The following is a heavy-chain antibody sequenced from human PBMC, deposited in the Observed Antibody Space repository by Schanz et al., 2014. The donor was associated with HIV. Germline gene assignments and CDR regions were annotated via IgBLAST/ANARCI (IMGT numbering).Heavy chain of an antibody. CDR2: ISGTGAST. CDR1: GFTFSSYA. CDR3: AKPEYDSRGSSQSHFDY. J-gene: IGHJ4*02. V-gene: IGHV3-23*01. D-gene: IGHD3-22*01. Sequence: EEQLLQSGGGLVQSGGSLRLSCSASGFTFSSYAMSWVRQAPGRGLEWVSGISGTGASTYYADSVNGRFTISRDNSKNTLYLQMTTLRIDDTAVYYCAKPEYDSRGSSQSHFDYWGQGTLVTVSS.